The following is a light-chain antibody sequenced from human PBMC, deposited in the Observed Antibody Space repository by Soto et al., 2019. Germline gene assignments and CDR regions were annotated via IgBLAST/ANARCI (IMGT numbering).Light chain of an antibody. CDR2: EVT. J-gene: IGLJ3*02. CDR1: SSDVGGYNY. Sequence: QSALTQPASVSGSPGQSITISCTGTSSDVGGYNYVSWYQQHPGRAPKLLIFEVTNRPSGVSPRFSASKSGNTASLTISGLQAEDEGHYYCTSYTSSSTLAFGGGTKLTVL. V-gene: IGLV2-14*01. CDR3: TSYTSSSTLA.